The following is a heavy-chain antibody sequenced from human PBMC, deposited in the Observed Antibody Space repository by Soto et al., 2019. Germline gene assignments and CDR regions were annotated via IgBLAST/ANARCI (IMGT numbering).Heavy chain of an antibody. Sequence: EVQLVESGGGLVQPGGSLRLSCAASGFTFSNYWMSWVRQAPGEGLEWVANIKQDGSENSYVDSVKGRFTISRDNAKKSVYLQMKSLRAEDTAVYYCARGRYGGGGRCYFDYWGQGTPVTVSS. V-gene: IGHV3-7*04. CDR2: IKQDGSEN. J-gene: IGHJ4*02. CDR3: ARGRYGGGGRCYFDY. D-gene: IGHD2-15*01. CDR1: GFTFSNYW.